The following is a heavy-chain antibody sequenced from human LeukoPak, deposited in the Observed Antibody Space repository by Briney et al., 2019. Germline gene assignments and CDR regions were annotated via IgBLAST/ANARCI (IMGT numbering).Heavy chain of an antibody. CDR3: AVIYYYDSSGYLSSEAFDI. CDR2: ISAYNGNT. Sequence: ASVKVSCKASGYTFTSYGNSWVRQAPGQGLEWMGWISAYNGNTNYAQKLQGRVTMTTDTSTSTAYMELRSLRSDDTAVYYCAVIYYYDSSGYLSSEAFDIWGQGTMVTVSS. V-gene: IGHV1-18*01. CDR1: GYTFTSYG. J-gene: IGHJ3*02. D-gene: IGHD3-22*01.